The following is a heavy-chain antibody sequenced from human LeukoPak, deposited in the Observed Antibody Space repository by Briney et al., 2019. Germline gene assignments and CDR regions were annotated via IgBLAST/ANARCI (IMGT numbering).Heavy chain of an antibody. V-gene: IGHV1-24*01. CDR2: FDPEDGET. CDR1: GYTLTELS. D-gene: IGHD2-21*01. J-gene: IGHJ3*02. CDR3: ATFGWGTYCGGDCYPGDAFDI. Sequence: ASVKVSCKVSGYTLTELSMHWVRQAPGKGLEWMGGFDPEDGETIYAQKFQGRVTMTEDTSTDTAYMELSSLRSEDTAVYYCATFGWGTYCGGDCYPGDAFDIWGQGTMVTVSS.